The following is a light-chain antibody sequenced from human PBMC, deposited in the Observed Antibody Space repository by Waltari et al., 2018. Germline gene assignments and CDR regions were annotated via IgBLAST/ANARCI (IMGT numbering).Light chain of an antibody. CDR2: GAS. CDR1: QSVNSN. J-gene: IGKJ4*01. CDR3: QHYNNWPVA. V-gene: IGKV3-15*01. Sequence: EIVMTQSPATLSVSPGERVTLSCRASQSVNSNLAWYQQKPCQAPRLLIYGASTRATGVAARFSGSGSGTEFTLTISSLQSEDFAVYYCQHYNNWPVAFGGGTKVEIK.